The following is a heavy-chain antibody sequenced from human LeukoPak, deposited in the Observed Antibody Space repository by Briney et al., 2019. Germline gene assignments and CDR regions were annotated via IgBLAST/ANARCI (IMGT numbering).Heavy chain of an antibody. CDR3: ARRGDYVGGTFDY. Sequence: SETLSLTCTVSGYSISSGYYWGWIRQPPGKGLEWIGSIYHSGSTYYNPSLKSRVTISVDTSKNQFSLKLSSVTAADTAVYYCARRGDYVGGTFDYWGQGTLVTVSS. D-gene: IGHD3-16*01. CDR1: GYSISSGYY. J-gene: IGHJ4*02. CDR2: IYHSGST. V-gene: IGHV4-38-2*02.